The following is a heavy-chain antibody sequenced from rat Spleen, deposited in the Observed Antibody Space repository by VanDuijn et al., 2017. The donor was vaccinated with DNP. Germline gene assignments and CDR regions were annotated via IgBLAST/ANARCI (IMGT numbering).Heavy chain of an antibody. Sequence: EVQLVESGGGLVQPGGSLKLSCAASGFTFSDYNMAWVRQAPTKGLEWVATINYDGTRTYYRDSVKGRFTISRDNARSILYLQMDSLGSEDTATYYCTRRDSSLLLHGFFDYWGQGVMVTVSS. CDR1: GFTFSDYN. CDR3: TRRDSSLLLHGFFDY. CDR2: INYDGTRT. V-gene: IGHV5S10*01. J-gene: IGHJ2*01. D-gene: IGHD1-1*01.